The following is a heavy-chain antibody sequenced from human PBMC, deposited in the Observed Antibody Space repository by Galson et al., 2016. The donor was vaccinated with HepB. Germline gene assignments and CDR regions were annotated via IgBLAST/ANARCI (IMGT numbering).Heavy chain of an antibody. V-gene: IGHV1-69*13. J-gene: IGHJ2*01. D-gene: IGHD1-26*01. CDR1: GDTSGSFT. Sequence: SVKVSCKASGDTSGSFTITWVRQAPGQGLEWIGGSLPIFGKTNYAQKFQGRVTITADESTNTGSMELRSLTSEDSAIYYWSRIIGGSPYWYFDLWGRGTPVIVAS. CDR3: SRIIGGSPYWYFDL. CDR2: SLPIFGKT.